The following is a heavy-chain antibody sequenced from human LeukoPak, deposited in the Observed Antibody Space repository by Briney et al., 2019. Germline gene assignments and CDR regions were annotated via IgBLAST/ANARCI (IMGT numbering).Heavy chain of an antibody. CDR3: ANMGYSGYDWDY. CDR1: GFTFSTYA. V-gene: IGHV3-23*01. D-gene: IGHD5-12*01. Sequence: GGSLRLSCAASGFTFSTYAMSGVRQAPGKGLEWVSTISGSGGSTYYADSVKGRFTISRDNSKNTLYLQMNSLRTEDTAVYYCANMGYSGYDWDYWGQGTLVTVSS. J-gene: IGHJ4*02. CDR2: ISGSGGST.